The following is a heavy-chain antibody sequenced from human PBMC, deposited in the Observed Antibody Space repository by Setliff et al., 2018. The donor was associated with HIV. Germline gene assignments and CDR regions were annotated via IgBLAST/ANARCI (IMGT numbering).Heavy chain of an antibody. J-gene: IGHJ6*02. Sequence: PSETLSLTCAVSGVSLSNTDFYWTWVRQAPGVGLEWIGFIDYSGTTHYNPSLKSRVTISNDMSNNHFSLHLTSVTAADTAIYFCAREGPYYYGMDVWGQGTTVTVYS. V-gene: IGHV4-30-4*08. CDR2: IDYSGTT. D-gene: IGHD3-10*01. CDR1: GVSLSNTDFY. CDR3: AREGPYYYGMDV.